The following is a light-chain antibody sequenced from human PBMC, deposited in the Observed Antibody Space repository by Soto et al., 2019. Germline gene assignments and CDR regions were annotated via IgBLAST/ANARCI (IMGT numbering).Light chain of an antibody. V-gene: IGKV3-15*01. CDR3: QQYNNRPYT. Sequence: EIMMTQSPYTLSVSPGERATVSCRASQSISSYFAWFQLKPGQAPRLLIYGASTRAPDVPDRFSGSGSGTEFTLTISSLQSEDFAVYYCQQYNNRPYTFGQGTKLEIK. CDR2: GAS. CDR1: QSISSY. J-gene: IGKJ2*01.